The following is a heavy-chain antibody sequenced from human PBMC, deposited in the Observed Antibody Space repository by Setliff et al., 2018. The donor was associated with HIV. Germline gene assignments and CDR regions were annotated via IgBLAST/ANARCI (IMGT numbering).Heavy chain of an antibody. CDR3: ARVPVPGANWFDP. CDR2: IYTSGST. J-gene: IGHJ5*02. Sequence: SETLSLTCTVSGGSINNYYWNRIRQTPGKGLEWIGNIYTSGSTNYNPSLKSRVAISLDTSKKQFSLRLNSVTAADQGVYYCARVPVPGANWFDPWGLGTLVTV. V-gene: IGHV4-4*09. CDR1: GGSINNYY.